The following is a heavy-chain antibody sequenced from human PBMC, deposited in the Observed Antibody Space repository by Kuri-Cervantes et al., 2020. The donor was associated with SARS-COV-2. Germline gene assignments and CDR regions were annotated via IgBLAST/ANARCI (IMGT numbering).Heavy chain of an antibody. Sequence: GESLKISCAASGFSISGSSMHWVRQASGKGLEWIGRIRSSKYNYATMYGPSVTGRFTISRDDSKSMAYLQMSSLRIEDSAVYYCMRLPDYSDASTSVSWGQGTLVTVSS. V-gene: IGHV3-73*01. CDR2: IRSSKYNYAT. J-gene: IGHJ5*02. CDR1: GFSISGSS. CDR3: MRLPDYSDASTSVS. D-gene: IGHD3-16*01.